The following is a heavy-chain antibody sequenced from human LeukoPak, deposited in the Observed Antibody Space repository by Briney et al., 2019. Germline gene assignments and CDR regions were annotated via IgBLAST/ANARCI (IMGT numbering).Heavy chain of an antibody. CDR3: AKLDIVVVPLWFDP. J-gene: IGHJ5*02. D-gene: IGHD2-2*01. V-gene: IGHV3-21*04. CDR1: GVIFSSYA. CDR2: ISSNNRYI. Sequence: GGSLRLSCAASGVIFSSYAMNWVRQAPGKGLEWVSSISSNNRYIYYADSVKGRFTISRDNSKNTLYLQMNSLRAEDTAVYYCAKLDIVVVPLWFDPWGQGTLVTVSS.